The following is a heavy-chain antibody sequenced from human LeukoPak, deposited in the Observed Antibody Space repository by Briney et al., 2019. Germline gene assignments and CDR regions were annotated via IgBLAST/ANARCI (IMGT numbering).Heavy chain of an antibody. D-gene: IGHD3-22*01. CDR3: ARDGGYYYDSSGKDY. J-gene: IGHJ4*02. Sequence: ASVKVSCKASGYTFTGYYMHWVRQAPGQGLEWMGRINPNSGGTNYAQKFQGRVTMTRDTSISTAYMELSRLRSGDTAVYYCARDGGYYYDSSGKDYWGQGTLVTVSS. CDR1: GYTFTGYY. V-gene: IGHV1-2*06. CDR2: INPNSGGT.